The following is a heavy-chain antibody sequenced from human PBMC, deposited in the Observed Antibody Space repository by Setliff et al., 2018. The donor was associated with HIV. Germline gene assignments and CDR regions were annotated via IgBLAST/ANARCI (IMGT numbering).Heavy chain of an antibody. D-gene: IGHD6-13*01. J-gene: IGHJ4*02. Sequence: SETLSLTCAVYGGSFSGYYWSWIRQPPGKGLEWIGEINHSGSTNYNPSLKSRVTISVDTSKNQFSLKLSSVTAADTAVYYCARGLAAAGTFDYWGQGTLVTVSS. CDR3: ARGLAAAGTFDY. CDR1: GGSFSGYY. CDR2: INHSGST. V-gene: IGHV4-34*01.